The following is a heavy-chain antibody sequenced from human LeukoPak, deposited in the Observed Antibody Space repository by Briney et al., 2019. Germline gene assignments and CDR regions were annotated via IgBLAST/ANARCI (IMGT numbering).Heavy chain of an antibody. CDR2: IYPGDSDT. CDR1: GYSFTSYW. Sequence: GESLKISCKGSGYSFTSYWIGWVRQMPGKGLECMGIIYPGDSDTRYGPSFQGQVTISADKSISTAHLQWSSLKASDTAMYYCAKSSGSYPPTFDYWGQGTLVTVSS. V-gene: IGHV5-51*01. CDR3: AKSSGSYPPTFDY. D-gene: IGHD1-26*01. J-gene: IGHJ4*02.